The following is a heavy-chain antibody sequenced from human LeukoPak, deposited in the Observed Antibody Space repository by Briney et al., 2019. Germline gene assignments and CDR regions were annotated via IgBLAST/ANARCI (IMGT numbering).Heavy chain of an antibody. CDR2: ISYSGST. D-gene: IGHD3-10*01. V-gene: IGHV4-39*01. CDR1: GGSISGGTYF. Sequence: SETLSLTCTVSGGSISGGTYFWGWIRQPPGKGLEWIGSISYSGSTSYNTSLKSRVTISLDTSKNQFSLRLSSVTAADTAVYYCARHDTYYGAGSQFDYWGQGTLVTVSS. J-gene: IGHJ4*01. CDR3: ARHDTYYGAGSQFDY.